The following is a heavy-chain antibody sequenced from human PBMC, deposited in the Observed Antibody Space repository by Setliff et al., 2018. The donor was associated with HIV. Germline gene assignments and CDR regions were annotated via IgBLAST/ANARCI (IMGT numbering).Heavy chain of an antibody. CDR2: ISSNTNHI. V-gene: IGHV3-21*01. Sequence: GGSLRLSCAASGVTLSSYSLNWVRQSPGKGLEWVSSISSNTNHIYYADSVKGRFTISRDNAENSLYLQMDSLRVEDTAIYYCARVDRELLGTFCHMDVWGKGTTVTVSS. CDR1: GVTLSSYS. CDR3: ARVDRELLGTFCHMDV. J-gene: IGHJ6*03. D-gene: IGHD1-26*01.